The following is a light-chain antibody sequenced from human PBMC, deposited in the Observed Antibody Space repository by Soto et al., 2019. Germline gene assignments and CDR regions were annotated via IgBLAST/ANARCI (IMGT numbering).Light chain of an antibody. J-gene: IGKJ1*01. CDR1: QTISSW. V-gene: IGKV1-5*03. CDR3: QHYMRYSEA. CDR2: KAS. Sequence: DIQMTKSTTTLSGSLGDRVTITCRASQTISSWLAWYQQKPGKAPKLLIYKASTLKSGVPSRFSGSGSGTEFTLTISSLQPDDFATYYCQHYMRYSEAFGPGTTLE.